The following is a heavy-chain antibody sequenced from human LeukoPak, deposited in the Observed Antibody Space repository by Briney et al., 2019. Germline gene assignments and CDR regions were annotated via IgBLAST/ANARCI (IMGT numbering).Heavy chain of an antibody. J-gene: IGHJ6*03. V-gene: IGHV1-8*03. CDR1: GGTFSGYA. CDR2: MNPNSGNT. D-gene: IGHD3-10*01. Sequence: ASVKVSCKASGGTFSGYAISWVRQAPGQGLEWMGWMNPNSGNTGYAQKFQGRVTITRNTSISTAYMELSSLRSEDTAVYYCARGRMVRGVIIFPDGYYYYMDVWGKGTTVTVSS. CDR3: ARGRMVRGVIIFPDGYYYYMDV.